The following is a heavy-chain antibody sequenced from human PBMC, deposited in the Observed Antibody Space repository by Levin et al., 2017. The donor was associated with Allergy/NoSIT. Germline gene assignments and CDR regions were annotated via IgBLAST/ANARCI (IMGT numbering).Heavy chain of an antibody. Sequence: SETLSLTCTVSGDSIRSYYWNWIRQPPGKGLERIGYVYYGGSTNYNPSLRSRVSISIDTSKYQFFLKLSSVTAEDTAVYYWARAGSLRGDSYGYPFNYWGQGTLVTVSS. J-gene: IGHJ4*02. V-gene: IGHV4-59*01. CDR3: ARAGSLRGDSYGYPFNY. CDR2: VYYGGST. D-gene: IGHD5-18*01. CDR1: GDSIRSYY.